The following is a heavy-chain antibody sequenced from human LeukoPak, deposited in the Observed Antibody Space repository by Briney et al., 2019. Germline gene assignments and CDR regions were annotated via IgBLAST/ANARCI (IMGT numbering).Heavy chain of an antibody. J-gene: IGHJ4*02. Sequence: ASVKVSCKASGYTFTSYYMHWVRQAPGQGLEWMGWINPNSGGTNYAQKFQGWVTMTRDTSISTAYMELSRLRSDDTAVYYCARGLPATAAPLDYWGQGTLVTVSS. CDR3: ARGLPATAAPLDY. D-gene: IGHD2-2*01. V-gene: IGHV1-2*04. CDR2: INPNSGGT. CDR1: GYTFTSYY.